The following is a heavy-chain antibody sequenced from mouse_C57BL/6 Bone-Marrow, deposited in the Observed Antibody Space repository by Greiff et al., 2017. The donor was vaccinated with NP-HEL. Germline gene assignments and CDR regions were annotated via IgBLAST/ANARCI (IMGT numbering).Heavy chain of an antibody. J-gene: IGHJ2*01. CDR3: ARHPPITTVVATDYFDY. D-gene: IGHD1-1*01. V-gene: IGHV5-6*01. CDR2: ISSGGSYT. Sequence: EVHLVESGGDLVKPGGSLKLSCAASGFTFSSYGMSWVRQTPDKRLEWVATISSGGSYTYYPDSVKGRFTISRDNAKNTLYLQMSSLKSEDTAMYYCARHPPITTVVATDYFDYWGQGTTLTVSS. CDR1: GFTFSSYG.